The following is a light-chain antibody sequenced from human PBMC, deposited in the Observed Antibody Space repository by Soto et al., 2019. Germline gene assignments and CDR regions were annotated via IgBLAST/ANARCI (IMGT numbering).Light chain of an antibody. CDR3: QQYAGSPPRT. CDR1: QSVSSNY. CDR2: GAS. V-gene: IGKV3-20*01. Sequence: EIVLTQSPVTLSLSPGERASLSCRASQSVSSNYLAWYQQKPGQAPRLLIYGASSRSTGIPDRFSGSGSGTDFTLTINRLEPEDFAVYYCQQYAGSPPRTFGQGTKVEIK. J-gene: IGKJ1*01.